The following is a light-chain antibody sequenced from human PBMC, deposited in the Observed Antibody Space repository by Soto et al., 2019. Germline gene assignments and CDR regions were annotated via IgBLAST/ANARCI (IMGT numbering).Light chain of an antibody. Sequence: EIVMTQSPATLSVSPGERATLSCRASQSVSSNLAWYQQKPGQAPRLLIYGASTRATGIPARFSGSGSGTELTLTISSLQSEDFAVYYCQQYNNSPWTFGQGTKVEIK. CDR3: QQYNNSPWT. CDR1: QSVSSN. V-gene: IGKV3-15*01. CDR2: GAS. J-gene: IGKJ1*01.